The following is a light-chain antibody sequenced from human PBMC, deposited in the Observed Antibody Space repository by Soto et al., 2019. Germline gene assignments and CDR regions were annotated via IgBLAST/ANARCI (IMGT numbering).Light chain of an antibody. J-gene: IGLJ2*01. CDR2: WNI. Sequence: QSVLTQAPSASGTPGQTVTISCSGSSSNIGSNYVYWYQQFPGTAPKLLIYWNILRPSEVPDRFSGSKSGTSASLVISGLRSEDEADYYCAAWDGSLRGVVFGGGTKLTVL. CDR1: SSNIGSNY. V-gene: IGLV1-47*01. CDR3: AAWDGSLRGVV.